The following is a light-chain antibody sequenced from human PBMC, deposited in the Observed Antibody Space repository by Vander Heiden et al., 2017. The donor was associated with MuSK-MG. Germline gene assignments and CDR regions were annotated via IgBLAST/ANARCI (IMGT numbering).Light chain of an antibody. V-gene: IGKV1-39*01. J-gene: IGKJ2*01. CDR1: QNIDNY. CDR2: AAS. Sequence: IQMTQSPSSRAASVGDRVTITCRASQNIDNYLKWYQQRHGKAPHLLIFAASTLQSGVPSRFSDAGSGTYFSFTIIRLQPVDIATYYCEQRDSLRTFGQGTKVEIK. CDR3: EQRDSLRT.